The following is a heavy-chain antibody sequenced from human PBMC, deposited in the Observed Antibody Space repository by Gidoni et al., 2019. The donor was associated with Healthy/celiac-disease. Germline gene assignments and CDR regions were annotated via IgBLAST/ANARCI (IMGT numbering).Heavy chain of an antibody. CDR2: IYYSGST. CDR3: ARQDPLWLDP. V-gene: IGHV4-39*01. J-gene: IGHJ5*02. CDR1: GGSISSSSYY. Sequence: QLQLQESGPGLVKPSATLSLTCTVSGGSISSSSYYWGWIRQPPGKGLEWIGSIYYSGSTYYNPSLKSRVTISVDTSKNQFSLKLSSVTAADTAVYYCARQDPLWLDPWGQGTLVTVSS.